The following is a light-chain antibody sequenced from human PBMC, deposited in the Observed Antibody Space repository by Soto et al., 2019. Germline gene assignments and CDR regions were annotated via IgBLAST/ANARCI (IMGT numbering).Light chain of an antibody. CDR2: DVN. CDR1: SSDVGAYIF. J-gene: IGLJ3*02. V-gene: IGLV2-8*01. Sequence: QSALTQPPSASGSPGQSVTISCTGTSSDVGAYIFVSWYQQHPGKAPKLMVYDVNRRPPGVPDRFFGSKSGNTASLTVSGLQAEDEADYYCNSYTSSTTWVFGGGTKLTVL. CDR3: NSYTSSTTWV.